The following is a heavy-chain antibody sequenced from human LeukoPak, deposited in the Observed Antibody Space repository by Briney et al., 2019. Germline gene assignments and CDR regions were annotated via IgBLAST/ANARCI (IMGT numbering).Heavy chain of an antibody. Sequence: SETLSLTCTVSGYSISSSDWWAWIRQSPGKGLEWIGYIYYTGSTYYNPSLKNRATMSVDTSKNQFSLKLSSMTAVDTAVYYCARKYDSGWYDYWGQGILVTVSS. CDR1: GYSISSSDW. J-gene: IGHJ4*02. CDR2: IYYTGST. CDR3: ARKYDSGWYDY. D-gene: IGHD6-19*01. V-gene: IGHV4-28*01.